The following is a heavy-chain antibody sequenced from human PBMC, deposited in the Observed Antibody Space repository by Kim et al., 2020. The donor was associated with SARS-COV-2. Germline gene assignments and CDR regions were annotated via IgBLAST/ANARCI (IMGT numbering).Heavy chain of an antibody. J-gene: IGHJ4*02. V-gene: IGHV3-23*01. CDR2: ISRRGDTK. Sequence: GGSLRLSCVASGFTMNYGMAWVRRAPGKGLEWVSAISRRGDTKYYAASVRGRFSISRENSKTKKMYLQMNNLTAEDTALYFCAKARHGRAGTGWGSELDSWGQGTLVTVSS. D-gene: IGHD2-21*01. CDR1: GFTMNYG. CDR3: AKARHGRAGTGWGSELDS.